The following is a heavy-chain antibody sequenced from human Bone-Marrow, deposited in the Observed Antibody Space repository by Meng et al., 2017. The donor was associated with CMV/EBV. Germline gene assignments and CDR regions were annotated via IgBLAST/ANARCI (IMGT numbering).Heavy chain of an antibody. Sequence: GESLKISCAASGFTVYSDYMSWVRQAPGKGLEWVSLIYSGGSTYYPDAVKGRFIISRDNSKNTLYIQMNSLRAEDTAVYYCARVAWELLFDYWGQGTLVTVSS. D-gene: IGHD1-26*01. V-gene: IGHV3-53*05. CDR1: GFTVYSDY. CDR2: IYSGGST. CDR3: ARVAWELLFDY. J-gene: IGHJ4*02.